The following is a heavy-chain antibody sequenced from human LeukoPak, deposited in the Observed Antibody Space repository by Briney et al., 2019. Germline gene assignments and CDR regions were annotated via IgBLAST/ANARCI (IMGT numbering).Heavy chain of an antibody. Sequence: GGSLRLSCAASGFTFRSYSLSWVRQAPGKGLEWISYISTSGTTIYYADSVKGRFTISRDNAKNSLYLQMNSLRAEDTAVYYCARDRYYDSSGYYPYWGQGTLVTVSS. J-gene: IGHJ1*01. CDR3: ARDRYYDSSGYYPY. CDR1: GFTFRSYS. D-gene: IGHD3-22*01. V-gene: IGHV3-48*01. CDR2: ISTSGTTI.